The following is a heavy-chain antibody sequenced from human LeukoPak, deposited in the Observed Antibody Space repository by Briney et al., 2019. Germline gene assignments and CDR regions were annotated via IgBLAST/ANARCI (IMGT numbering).Heavy chain of an antibody. V-gene: IGHV4-34*01. Sequence: PSETLFLTCAVYGGSFSGYYWSWIRQPPGKGLEWIGEINHSGSTNYNPSLKSRVTISVDTSKNQFSLKLSSVTAADTAVYYCARGYQLLYRRGAFDIWGQGTMVTVSS. CDR2: INHSGST. J-gene: IGHJ3*02. D-gene: IGHD2-2*02. CDR3: ARGYQLLYRRGAFDI. CDR1: GGSFSGYY.